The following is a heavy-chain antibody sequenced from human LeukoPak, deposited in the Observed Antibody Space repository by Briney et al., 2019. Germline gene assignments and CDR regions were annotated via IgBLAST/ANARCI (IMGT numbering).Heavy chain of an antibody. J-gene: IGHJ4*02. CDR2: INPNSGAP. CDR3: ARVAYDSSGYYLYNLFDY. D-gene: IGHD3-22*01. Sequence: ASVKVSCKASGYTFTGYFMHWARQAPGQGLEWMGWINPNSGAPNYAQQFQGRVTMTRDTSISTAYMELSRLTSDDTAVYYCARVAYDSSGYYLYNLFDYWGQGSLVTVSS. V-gene: IGHV1-2*02. CDR1: GYTFTGYF.